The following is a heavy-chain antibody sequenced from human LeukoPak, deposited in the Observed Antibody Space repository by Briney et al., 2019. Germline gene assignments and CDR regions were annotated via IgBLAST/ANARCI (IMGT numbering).Heavy chain of an antibody. CDR1: GFTFYDYA. J-gene: IGHJ4*02. CDR2: ISWNSGSI. V-gene: IGHV3-9*01. CDR3: AKEGLWFGELGGFEY. D-gene: IGHD3-10*01. Sequence: QAGGSLRLSCAASGFTFYDYAMHWVQQAPGKGLEWVSGISWNSGSIGYADSVKGRFTISRDNAKNSLYLQMNSLRAEDTALYYCAKEGLWFGELGGFEYWGPGTLVTVSS.